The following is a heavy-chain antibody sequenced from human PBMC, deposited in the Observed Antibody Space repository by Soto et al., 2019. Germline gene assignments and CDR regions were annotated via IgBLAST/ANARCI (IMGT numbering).Heavy chain of an antibody. CDR3: AHRGPGYSYGFIWFDY. CDR1: GFSLSTSGVG. D-gene: IGHD5-18*01. Sequence: SGPTLVNPTQTLTLTCTFSGFSLSTSGVGVGWIRQPPGKALEWLALIYWNDDKRYSPSLKSRLTITKDTSKNQVVLTMTNMDPVDTATYYCAHRGPGYSYGFIWFDYWGQGTLVTVSS. V-gene: IGHV2-5*01. CDR2: IYWNDDK. J-gene: IGHJ4*02.